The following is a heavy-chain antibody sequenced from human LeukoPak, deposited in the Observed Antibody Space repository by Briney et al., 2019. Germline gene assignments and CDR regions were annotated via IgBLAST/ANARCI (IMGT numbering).Heavy chain of an antibody. J-gene: IGHJ4*02. V-gene: IGHV1-2*06. CDR3: AREYSSSWYERILDY. CDR1: GYTFTGYY. Sequence: GASVKVSCKASGYTFTGYYMHWVRQAPGQGLEWMGRINPNSSGTNYAQKFQGRVTMTRDTSISTAYMELSRLRSDDTAVYYCAREYSSSWYERILDYWGQGTLVTVSS. D-gene: IGHD6-13*01. CDR2: INPNSSGT.